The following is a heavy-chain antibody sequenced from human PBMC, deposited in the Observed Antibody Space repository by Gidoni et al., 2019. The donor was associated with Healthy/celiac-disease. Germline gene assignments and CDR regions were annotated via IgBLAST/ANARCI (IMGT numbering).Heavy chain of an antibody. Sequence: QLQLQESGPGLVKPSETLSLTCTVSGGSISSSSYYWGWIRQPPGKGLEWIGSIYYSGSTYYTPSLKSRVTISVDTSKNQFSLKLSSVTAADTAVYYCARHEMVRAVGDAFDIWGQGTMVTVSS. CDR2: IYYSGST. CDR3: ARHEMVRAVGDAFDI. CDR1: GGSISSSSYY. V-gene: IGHV4-39*01. J-gene: IGHJ3*02. D-gene: IGHD3-10*01.